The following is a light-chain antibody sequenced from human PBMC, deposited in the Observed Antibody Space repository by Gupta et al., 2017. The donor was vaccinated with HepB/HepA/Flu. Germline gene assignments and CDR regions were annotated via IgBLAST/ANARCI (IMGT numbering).Light chain of an antibody. J-gene: IGKJ4*01. CDR1: ESISGSY. Sequence: PGERATLSCRASESISGSYLAWYQQQPGQGPRLLIYGASTRATGIPARFSGSGSGTDFTLTISGLEPEDFAVYYCQQYGSSRGLTFGGGTKVDIK. CDR2: GAS. CDR3: QQYGSSRGLT. V-gene: IGKV3-20*01.